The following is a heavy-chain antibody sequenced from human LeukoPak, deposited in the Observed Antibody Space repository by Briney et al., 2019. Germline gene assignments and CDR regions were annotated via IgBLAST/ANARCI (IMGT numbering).Heavy chain of an antibody. D-gene: IGHD3-9*01. CDR2: ISWDGDIT. CDR1: GFTFDDYV. CDR3: AKGVYILTGPPNY. Sequence: VGSLRLSCAASGFTFDDYVMHWVRQAPGKGVEWVSLISWDGDITYYADSVKGRFTISRDNRKNSLYLQMNSLRVADTALQYCAKGVYILTGPPNYWGQGTLVTVSS. V-gene: IGHV3-43D*03. J-gene: IGHJ4*02.